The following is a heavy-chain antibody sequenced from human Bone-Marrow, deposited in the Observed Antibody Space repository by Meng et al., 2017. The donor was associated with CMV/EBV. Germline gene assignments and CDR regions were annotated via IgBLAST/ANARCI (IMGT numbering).Heavy chain of an antibody. D-gene: IGHD3-22*01. CDR2: INHSGST. CDR1: GGSFSGYY. V-gene: IGHV4-34*01. CDR3: ARGVDYYDSSGYYY. J-gene: IGHJ4*02. Sequence: QGQLQHWGAGLLKPSETLSLTCAVYGGSFSGYYWSWIRQPPGKGLEWIGEINHSGSTNYNPSLKSRVTISVDTSKNQFSLKLSSVTAADTAVYYCARGVDYYDSSGYYYWGQGTLVTVSS.